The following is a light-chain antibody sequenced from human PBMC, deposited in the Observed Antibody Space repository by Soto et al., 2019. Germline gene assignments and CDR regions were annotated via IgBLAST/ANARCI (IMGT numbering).Light chain of an antibody. CDR2: DDT. CDR3: QVWDTYTLSGV. V-gene: IGLV3-21*02. J-gene: IGLJ3*02. CDR1: NIETKG. Sequence: SYELTQPPSVSVAPGQTASITCGGDNIETKGVHWYQRKPGQAPILVVYDDTDRPSGIPDRFSGSNSGNTATLTISRVEAGDEADYYCQVWDTYTLSGVSGGGTKVTVL.